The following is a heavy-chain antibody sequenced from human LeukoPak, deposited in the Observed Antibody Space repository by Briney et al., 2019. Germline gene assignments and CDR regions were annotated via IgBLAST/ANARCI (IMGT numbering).Heavy chain of an antibody. V-gene: IGHV4-59*08. J-gene: IGHJ4*02. D-gene: IGHD5-18*01. CDR1: GVSISGHS. CDR2: VYDSGTT. CDR3: ARLSGYSYTDS. Sequence: SETLSLTCTVSGVSISGHSWSWIRQPPGEGLEWIGYVYDSGTTNYNPSLKSRITISVDTSNNQFSLKLSSVTAADTALYYCARLSGYSYTDSWGRGTLVTVSS.